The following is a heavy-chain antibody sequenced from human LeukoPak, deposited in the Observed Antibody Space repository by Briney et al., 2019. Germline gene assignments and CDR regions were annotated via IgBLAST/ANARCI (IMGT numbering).Heavy chain of an antibody. CDR1: GGSFSGYY. D-gene: IGHD3-10*01. Sequence: SETLSLTCAVYGGSFSGYYWSWIRQPPGKGPEWIGEINHSGSTNYNPSLKSRVTISVDTSKNQFSLKLSSVTAADTAVYYCARHGRITMVRGVKYNWFDPWGQGTLVTVSS. CDR3: ARHGRITMVRGVKYNWFDP. CDR2: INHSGST. J-gene: IGHJ5*02. V-gene: IGHV4-34*01.